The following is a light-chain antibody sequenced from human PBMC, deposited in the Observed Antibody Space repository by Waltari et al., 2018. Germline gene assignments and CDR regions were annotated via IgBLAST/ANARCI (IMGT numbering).Light chain of an antibody. J-gene: IGKJ1*01. CDR3: QHYRSLPVT. CDR1: EGVRRA. Sequence: EIVLTQSPCTLSLSPGERATLSCRASEGVRRALAWYQQRPGQAPRLLIYDASSRATGIPDRFSGRGSGTDFSLTISRLEPEDFALYYCQHYRSLPVTFGQGTKVEIK. V-gene: IGKV3-20*01. CDR2: DAS.